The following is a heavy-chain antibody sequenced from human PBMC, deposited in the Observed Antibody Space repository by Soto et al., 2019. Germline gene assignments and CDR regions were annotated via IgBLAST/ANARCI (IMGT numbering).Heavy chain of an antibody. Sequence: PGGSLRLSCAASGFTFSSYAMSWVRQAPGKGLEWVSAISGSGGSTYYADSVKGRFTISRDNSKNTLYLQMNSLRAEDTAVYYCAKRYSSGWYRESDWFDPWGQGTLVTVSS. CDR1: GFTFSSYA. V-gene: IGHV3-23*01. J-gene: IGHJ5*02. CDR3: AKRYSSGWYRESDWFDP. CDR2: ISGSGGST. D-gene: IGHD6-19*01.